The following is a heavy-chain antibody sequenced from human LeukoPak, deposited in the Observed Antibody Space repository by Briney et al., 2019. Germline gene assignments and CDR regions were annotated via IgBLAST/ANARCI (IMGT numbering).Heavy chain of an antibody. Sequence: GGSLRLSCAASGFTFSGHWMYWLRQAPGKGLAWVSRINGDGSATNYAGSMKGRFTISRDNVRNIVYLQMNSLREDDTAVYYCARDLNWGQVDYWGQGTLVTVSS. D-gene: IGHD7-27*01. CDR1: GFTFSGHW. CDR3: ARDLNWGQVDY. V-gene: IGHV3-74*01. J-gene: IGHJ4*02. CDR2: INGDGSAT.